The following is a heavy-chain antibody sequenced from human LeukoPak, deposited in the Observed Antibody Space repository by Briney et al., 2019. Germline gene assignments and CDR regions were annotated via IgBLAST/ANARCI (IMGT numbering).Heavy chain of an antibody. CDR2: IYHSGST. CDR1: GGSISSSNW. D-gene: IGHD3-3*01. CDR3: AREVIGRFLEWLPKDLDV. J-gene: IGHJ6*04. Sequence: SGTLSLTCAVSGGSISSSNWWSWVRQPPGKGLEWIGEIYHSGSTNYNPSLKSRVTISVDTSKNQFSLKLSSVTAADTAVYYCAREVIGRFLEWLPKDLDVWGKGTTVTVSS. V-gene: IGHV4-4*02.